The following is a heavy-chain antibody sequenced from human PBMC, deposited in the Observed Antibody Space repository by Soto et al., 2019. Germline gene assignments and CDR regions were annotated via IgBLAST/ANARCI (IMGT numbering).Heavy chain of an antibody. V-gene: IGHV3-48*02. CDR3: ARDNGAMGYSVYEKDYYYYYGMDV. CDR1: GFAFSSYS. CDR2: ISSSSSTI. D-gene: IGHD5-12*01. Sequence: GGSLRLSCAASGFAFSSYSINMISQALGQGLVWASSISSSSSTIYYADSVKGRFTISRDNAKNSLYLQMNSLRDEDTAVYYCARDNGAMGYSVYEKDYYYYYGMDVWGQGTTVTVSS. J-gene: IGHJ6*02.